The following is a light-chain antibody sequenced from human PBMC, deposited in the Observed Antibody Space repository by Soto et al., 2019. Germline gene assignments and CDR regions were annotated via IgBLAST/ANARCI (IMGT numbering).Light chain of an antibody. CDR2: KAS. J-gene: IGKJ4*01. CDR3: QQYKSYPT. CDR1: QSISSW. Sequence: DIQMTQSPSTLSASVGDRVAITGRASQSISSWLAWYQQKPGKAPKLLIYKASSLESGVPSRFSGSGSGTEFTLTISSLQPDDFATYYCQQYKSYPTFGGGTKVEIK. V-gene: IGKV1-5*03.